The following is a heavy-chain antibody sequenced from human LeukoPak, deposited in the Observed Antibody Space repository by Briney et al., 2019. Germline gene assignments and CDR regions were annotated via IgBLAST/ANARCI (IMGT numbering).Heavy chain of an antibody. V-gene: IGHV3-21*01. CDR1: RFTFSSYS. Sequence: GGSLRLSCAASRFTFSSYSMNWVRQAPGKGLEWVSSISSSSSYIYYADSVKGRFTISRDNAKNSLYLQMNSLRAEDTAVYYCARRSYGSGSYYQGNYFDYWGQGTLVTVSS. CDR3: ARRSYGSGSYYQGNYFDY. CDR2: ISSSSSYI. J-gene: IGHJ4*02. D-gene: IGHD3-10*01.